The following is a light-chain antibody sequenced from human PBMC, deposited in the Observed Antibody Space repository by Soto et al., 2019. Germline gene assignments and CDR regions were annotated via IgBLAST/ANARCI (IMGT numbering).Light chain of an antibody. Sequence: DIQMTQSPSSLSASVGDRVTITCRARQGISNYLAWYQQKPGKVPKLLIYAASTLESGVPYRFSGSGSGTDFTLTISSLQPEDVATYYCQKYNSAPSTFGQGTKVEIK. J-gene: IGKJ1*01. CDR3: QKYNSAPST. CDR2: AAS. CDR1: QGISNY. V-gene: IGKV1-27*01.